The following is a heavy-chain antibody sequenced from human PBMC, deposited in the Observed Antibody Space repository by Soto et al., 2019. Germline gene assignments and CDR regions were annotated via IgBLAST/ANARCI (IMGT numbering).Heavy chain of an antibody. V-gene: IGHV1-18*01. D-gene: IGHD2-2*01. CDR1: GYTFTSYG. J-gene: IGHJ6*03. Sequence: ASVKVSCKASGYTFTSYGISWVRQAPGQGLEWMGWISAYNGNTNYAQKLQGRVTMTTDTSTSTAYMELRSLRSDDTAVYYCARAVVVPAAMIYYYYYMDVWGKGTTVTVSS. CDR3: ARAVVVPAAMIYYYYYMDV. CDR2: ISAYNGNT.